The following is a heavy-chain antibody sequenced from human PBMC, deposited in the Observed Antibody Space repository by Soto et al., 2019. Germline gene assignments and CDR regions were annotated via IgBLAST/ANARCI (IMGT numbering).Heavy chain of an antibody. J-gene: IGHJ6*03. V-gene: IGHV3-30*18. CDR3: AKDSEDIVVVPAARYYYYYYMDV. Sequence: GGSLKLSCAASGFTFSSYGMHWVRQAPGKGLEWVAVISYDGSNKYYADSVKGRFTISRDNSKNTLYLQMNSLRAEDTAVYYCAKDSEDIVVVPAARYYYYYYMDVWGKGTTVTVSS. CDR2: ISYDGSNK. CDR1: GFTFSSYG. D-gene: IGHD2-2*01.